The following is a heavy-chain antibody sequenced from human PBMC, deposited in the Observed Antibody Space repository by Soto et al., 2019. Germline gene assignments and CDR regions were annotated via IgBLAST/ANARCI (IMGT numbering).Heavy chain of an antibody. Sequence: EVQVLDSGGGLVQPGGSLRLSCAASGFTFNNYAMNWVRQAPGTGLEWVATISATGGSTYYADSVKGRFTISRDNSKNTLYLQMNGLRVEDTAVYYCAKDRLAANFDYWGQGTQVTVSS. CDR3: AKDRLAANFDY. J-gene: IGHJ4*02. D-gene: IGHD5-18*01. CDR2: ISATGGST. CDR1: GFTFNNYA. V-gene: IGHV3-23*01.